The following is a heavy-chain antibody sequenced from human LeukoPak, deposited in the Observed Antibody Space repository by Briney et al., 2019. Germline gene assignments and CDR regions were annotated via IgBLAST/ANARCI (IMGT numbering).Heavy chain of an antibody. Sequence: ASVKVSCKASGYTFTGYYMHWVRQAPGQGLEWMGWINPNSGGTNYAQKFQGRVTMTRDTSISTAYMELSRLRSEDTAVYYCARGRAYYYDSSGYYYFGYWGQGTLVTVSS. J-gene: IGHJ4*02. CDR3: ARGRAYYYDSSGYYYFGY. D-gene: IGHD3-22*01. V-gene: IGHV1-2*02. CDR2: INPNSGGT. CDR1: GYTFTGYY.